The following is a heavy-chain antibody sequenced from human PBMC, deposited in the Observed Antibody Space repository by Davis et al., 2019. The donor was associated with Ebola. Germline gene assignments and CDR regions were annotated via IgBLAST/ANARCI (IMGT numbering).Heavy chain of an antibody. D-gene: IGHD4-17*01. CDR2: IYYSGTT. CDR3: AGMTTSFDY. V-gene: IGHV4-28*01. CDR1: GYSIRSSNG. J-gene: IGHJ4*02. Sequence: MPSETLSLTCAVSGYSIRSSNGWGWIRQPPGQGPEWIGNIYYSGTTDYNPSLKSRVTMSVDTSKNQFSLKLSSVTAADTAVYYCAGMTTSFDYWGQGTLVTVSS.